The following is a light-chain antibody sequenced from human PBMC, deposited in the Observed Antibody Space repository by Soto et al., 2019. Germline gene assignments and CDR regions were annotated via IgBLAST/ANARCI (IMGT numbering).Light chain of an antibody. Sequence: DIQITQSPSTLSASVGDRVTITCRASQSISHFLAWYQQKPGKVPKLLIYAASTLQSGVPSRFSGSGSGTDFTLTISCLQSEDFATYYCQQYNSYSSYPFGQGT. J-gene: IGKJ2*01. CDR2: AAS. CDR3: QQYNSYSSYP. CDR1: QSISHF. V-gene: IGKV1-5*01.